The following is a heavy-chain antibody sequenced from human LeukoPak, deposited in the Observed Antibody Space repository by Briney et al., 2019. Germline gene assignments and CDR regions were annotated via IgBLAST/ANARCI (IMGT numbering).Heavy chain of an antibody. CDR3: AREINTVTSYYYYYYMDV. Sequence: GGSLRLSCVVSGFTFSTHAMTWVRQAPGKGLERVSDISGPGGTTYYAASVKGRFTISRDNSKNTLFLQMNSLRAEDTAVYYCAREINTVTSYYYYYYMDVWGKGTTVTVSS. D-gene: IGHD4-11*01. CDR1: GFTFSTHA. CDR2: ISGPGGTT. V-gene: IGHV3-23*01. J-gene: IGHJ6*03.